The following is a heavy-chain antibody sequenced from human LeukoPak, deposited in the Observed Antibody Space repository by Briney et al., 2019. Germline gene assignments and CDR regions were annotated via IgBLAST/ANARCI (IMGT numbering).Heavy chain of an antibody. J-gene: IGHJ4*02. CDR2: INHSGST. CDR1: GGSFSGYY. CDR3: ARGPHYDILTGYYTPIDY. Sequence: SETLSLTCAVYGGSFSGYYWSWIRQPPGKGLEWIGEINHSGSTNYNPSLKSRVTISVDTSKNQFSLKLSSVTAADTAVYYRARGPHYDILTGYYTPIDYWGQGTLVTVSS. D-gene: IGHD3-9*01. V-gene: IGHV4-34*01.